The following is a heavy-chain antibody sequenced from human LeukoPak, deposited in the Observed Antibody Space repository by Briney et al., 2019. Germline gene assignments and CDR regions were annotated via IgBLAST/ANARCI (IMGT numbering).Heavy chain of an antibody. CDR3: ARGRYRFDP. CDR1: GSSISNYY. V-gene: IGHV4-39*07. D-gene: IGHD5-18*01. Sequence: SETLSLTCTVSGSSISNYYWGWIRQAPGKGLEWIGSIYYSGNTYYNSSLKSRVTISLDTSKNQFSLKLSSVTAADTAVYYCARGRYRFDPWGQGTLVTVSS. CDR2: IYYSGNT. J-gene: IGHJ5*02.